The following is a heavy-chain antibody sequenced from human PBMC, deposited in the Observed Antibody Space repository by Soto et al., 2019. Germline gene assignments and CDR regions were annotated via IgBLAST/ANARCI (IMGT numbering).Heavy chain of an antibody. D-gene: IGHD6-6*01. V-gene: IGHV1-8*01. CDR1: GYTFTSYD. J-gene: IGHJ6*02. CDR3: ARSLSSFYYYYGMDV. Sequence: QVQLVQSGAEVKKPGASVKVSCKASGYTFTSYDINWVRQATGQGLEWMGWMNPNSGNTGYAQKFQGRVTMTRNTSKSTAYMELSSLRSEDTAVYYCARSLSSFYYYYGMDVWGQGTTVTVSS. CDR2: MNPNSGNT.